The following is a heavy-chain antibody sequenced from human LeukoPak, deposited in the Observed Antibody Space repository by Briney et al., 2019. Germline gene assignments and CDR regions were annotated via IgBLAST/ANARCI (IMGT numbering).Heavy chain of an antibody. CDR2: INPNSGDT. D-gene: IGHD2-8*01. CDR3: ARGGLRVMVYRLYYMDV. Sequence: GASVKVSCKASGYSFTGYYMHWVRQAPGQGLEWMGWINPNSGDTKYAQKFQGRVTMTRDTSISTAYMELTRLRSDDTAVYYCARGGLRVMVYRLYYMDVWGKGTTVTVPS. J-gene: IGHJ6*03. V-gene: IGHV1-2*02. CDR1: GYSFTGYY.